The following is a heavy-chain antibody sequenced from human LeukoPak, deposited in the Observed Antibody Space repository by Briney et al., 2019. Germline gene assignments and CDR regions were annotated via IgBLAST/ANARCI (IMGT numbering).Heavy chain of an antibody. D-gene: IGHD6-19*01. Sequence: PGGSLRLSCAASGFSFSSYAMSWVRQAPGKGLEWVSYIGGDGIRTYYADSVKGRFTISRDNSKNTLYLQMNSLTAKDTAVYYCAKDPVIYHGGSAWHSFDYWGRGTLVTVSS. V-gene: IGHV3-23*01. CDR2: IGGDGIRT. J-gene: IGHJ4*02. CDR1: GFSFSSYA. CDR3: AKDPVIYHGGSAWHSFDY.